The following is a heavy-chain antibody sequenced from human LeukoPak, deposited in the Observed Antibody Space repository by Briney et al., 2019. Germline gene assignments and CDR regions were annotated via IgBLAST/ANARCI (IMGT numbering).Heavy chain of an antibody. CDR1: GFTFSSYW. Sequence: GGSLRLSCAASGFTFSSYWMSWVRQAPGKGLEWVANIKQDGSEKYYVDSVKGRFTISRDKSKNTLYLQMNSLRADDTAVYYCASPYRSSRGAFDIWGQGTMVTVSS. V-gene: IGHV3-7*03. D-gene: IGHD4-11*01. CDR2: IKQDGSEK. J-gene: IGHJ3*02. CDR3: ASPYRSSRGAFDI.